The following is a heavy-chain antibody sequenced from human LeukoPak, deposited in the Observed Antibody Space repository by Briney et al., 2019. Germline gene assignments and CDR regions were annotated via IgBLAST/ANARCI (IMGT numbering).Heavy chain of an antibody. D-gene: IGHD2-15*01. Sequence: GESLKISCKASGYSFTTHWIGWVRQMPGKGLEWMGIIYPGDSDTRYSPSFQGQVTISADKSISTAYLQWSSLKASDTAMYYCARPCSGGSCYSSYDAFDIWGQGTMVTVSS. V-gene: IGHV5-51*01. CDR3: ARPCSGGSCYSSYDAFDI. CDR1: GYSFTTHW. J-gene: IGHJ3*02. CDR2: IYPGDSDT.